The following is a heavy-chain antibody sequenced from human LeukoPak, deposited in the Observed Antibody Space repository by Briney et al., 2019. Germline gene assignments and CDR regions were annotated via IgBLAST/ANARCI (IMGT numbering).Heavy chain of an antibody. J-gene: IGHJ4*02. V-gene: IGHV4-59*12. CDR1: GGSITVYY. CDR2: ISYSGST. CDR3: ARGGSRSYTSSTLDY. D-gene: IGHD6-6*01. Sequence: SETLSLTCSVSGGSITVYYWNWIRQSPGKGLEWIGSISYSGSTNYNPSLKSRVTISIDTSGNRFSLKVSSVIAADTAMYYCARGGSRSYTSSTLDYWGQGTLVTVSS.